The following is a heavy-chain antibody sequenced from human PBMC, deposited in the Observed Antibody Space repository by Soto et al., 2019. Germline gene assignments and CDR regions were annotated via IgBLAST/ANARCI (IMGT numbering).Heavy chain of an antibody. CDR1: GFTFTNYL. CDR2: IDKSGGDT. J-gene: IGHJ4*02. D-gene: IGHD2-2*01. CDR3: AKDTYSRSWYF. V-gene: IGHV3-23*05. Sequence: GGSLRLSCAASGFTFTNYLMTWVRQAPGKGLEWVSSIDKSGGDTYYADSVKGRFTISRDNSKNTLYLQMNGLRAEDMALYYCAKDTYSRSWYFWGQGTLVTVSS.